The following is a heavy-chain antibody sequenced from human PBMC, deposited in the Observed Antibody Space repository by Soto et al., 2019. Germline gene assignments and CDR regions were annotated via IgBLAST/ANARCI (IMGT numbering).Heavy chain of an antibody. CDR1: GGSISSGGYY. CDR2: IYYSGST. Sequence: QVPLQESGRALVKPSQTLSLTCTVSGGSISSGGYYWSWIRQHPGKGLEWIGYIYYSGSTYYNPSLKSRVTISVDTSKNQFSLKLSSVTAADTAVYYCARTSMVVPAATTWFDPWSQGTLVTVSS. J-gene: IGHJ5*02. CDR3: ARTSMVVPAATTWFDP. V-gene: IGHV4-31*03. D-gene: IGHD2-15*01.